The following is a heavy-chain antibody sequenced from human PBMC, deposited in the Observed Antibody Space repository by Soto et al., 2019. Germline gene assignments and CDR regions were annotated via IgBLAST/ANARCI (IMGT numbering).Heavy chain of an antibody. J-gene: IGHJ6*02. V-gene: IGHV3-23*01. D-gene: IGHD5-18*01. CDR3: AKEGYSYGFYSYYYGMDV. CDR2: ISGSGGST. CDR1: GFTFSSYA. Sequence: EVQLLESGGGLVQPGGSLRLSCAASGFTFSSYAMSWVRQAPGKGLEWVSAISGSGGSTYYADSVKGRFTISRDNSKNTLYLQMNSLRAEDTAVYYCAKEGYSYGFYSYYYGMDVWGQGTTVTVSS.